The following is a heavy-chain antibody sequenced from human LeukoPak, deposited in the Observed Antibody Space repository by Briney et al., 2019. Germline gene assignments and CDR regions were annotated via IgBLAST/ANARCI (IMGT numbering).Heavy chain of an antibody. CDR3: ARDDSTPKYYDILTGRGFGFDP. D-gene: IGHD3-9*01. J-gene: IGHJ5*02. Sequence: GGSLRLSCAASGFTFSSYSMNWVRQAPGKGLEWVSYISSSSSTIYYADSVKGRFTISRDNAKNSLYLQMNSLRAEDTAVYYCARDDSTPKYYDILTGRGFGFDPWGQGTLVTVSS. CDR1: GFTFSSYS. CDR2: ISSSSSTI. V-gene: IGHV3-48*01.